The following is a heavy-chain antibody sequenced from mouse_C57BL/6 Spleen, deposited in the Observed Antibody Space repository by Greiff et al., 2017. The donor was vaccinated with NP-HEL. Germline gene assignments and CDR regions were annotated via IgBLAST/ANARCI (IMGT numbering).Heavy chain of an antibody. J-gene: IGHJ3*01. CDR2: INYDGSST. CDR3: AREDGYYSWFAY. D-gene: IGHD2-3*01. CDR1: GFTFSDYY. V-gene: IGHV5-16*01. Sequence: EVQRVESEGGLVQPGRSMKLSCTASGFTFSDYYMAWVRQVPEKGLEWVANINYDGSSTYYLDSLKSRFIISRDNAKNILYLQMSSLKSEDTATYYCAREDGYYSWFAYWGQGTLVTVSA.